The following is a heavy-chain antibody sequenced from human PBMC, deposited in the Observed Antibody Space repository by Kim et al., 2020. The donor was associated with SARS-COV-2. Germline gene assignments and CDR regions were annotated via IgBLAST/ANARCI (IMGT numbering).Heavy chain of an antibody. CDR2: IIPIFGTA. CDR1: GGTFSSYA. CDR3: ARDRTRFPITMVRGVIIKYYYGMDV. V-gene: IGHV1-69*13. Sequence: SVKVSCKASGGTFSSYAISWVRQAPGQGLEWMGGIIPIFGTANYAQKFQGRVTITADESTSTAYMELSSLRSEDTAVYYCARDRTRFPITMVRGVIIKYYYGMDVWGQGTTVTVSS. J-gene: IGHJ6*02. D-gene: IGHD3-10*01.